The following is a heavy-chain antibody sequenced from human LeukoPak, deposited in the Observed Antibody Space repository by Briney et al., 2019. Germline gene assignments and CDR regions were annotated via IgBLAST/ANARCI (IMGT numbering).Heavy chain of an antibody. D-gene: IGHD1-7*01. CDR3: AVTSWNYAPFDP. V-gene: IGHV4-59*01. J-gene: IGHJ5*02. CDR1: GGSISSYY. CDR2: IYYSGST. Sequence: PSETLSLTCTVSGGSISSYYWSWIRQPPGKGLEWIGYIYYSGSTNYNPSLKSRVTISVDTSKNQFSLKLSSVTAADTAVYYCAVTSWNYAPFDPWGQGTLVTVSS.